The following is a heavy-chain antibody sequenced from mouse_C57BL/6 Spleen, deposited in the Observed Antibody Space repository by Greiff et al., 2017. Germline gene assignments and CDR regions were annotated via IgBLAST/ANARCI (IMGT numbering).Heavy chain of an antibody. J-gene: IGHJ3*01. CDR3: ARWSTTPQRGFAY. Sequence: EVQRVESGGGLVQPGGSLSLSCAASGFTFTDYYMSWVRQPPGKALEWLGFIRNKANGYTTEYSASVKGRFTISRDNSQSILYLQMNALRAEDSATYYCARWSTTPQRGFAYWGQGTLVTVSA. V-gene: IGHV7-3*01. D-gene: IGHD1-1*01. CDR1: GFTFTDYY. CDR2: IRNKANGYTT.